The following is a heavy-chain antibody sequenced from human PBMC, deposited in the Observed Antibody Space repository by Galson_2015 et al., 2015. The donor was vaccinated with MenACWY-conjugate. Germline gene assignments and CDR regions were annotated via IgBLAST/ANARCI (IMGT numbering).Heavy chain of an antibody. J-gene: IGHJ3*02. Sequence: ETLSLTCTVSGGSISSYYWSWIRQPPGKGLEWTGYIYYSGSTNYNPSLKSRVTISVDTSKNQFSLKLSSVTAADTAVYCCARTIAGLDAFDIWGQGTMVTVSS. CDR1: GGSISSYY. V-gene: IGHV4-59*01. D-gene: IGHD1-20*01. CDR3: ARTIAGLDAFDI. CDR2: IYYSGST.